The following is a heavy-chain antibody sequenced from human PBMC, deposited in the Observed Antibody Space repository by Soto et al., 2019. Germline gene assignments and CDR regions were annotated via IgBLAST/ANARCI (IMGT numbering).Heavy chain of an antibody. J-gene: IGHJ5*02. CDR1: GGTFSSYA. Sequence: QVQLVQSGAEVKKPGSSVKVSCKASGGTFSSYAISWVRQAPGQGLEWIGGIIHIFGTANYAQQFQGRVTSTADESTSTAYMELSSLRSEDTDVYYCARTAYYDFCSGHNWFDPWGQGTLVTVSS. D-gene: IGHD3-3*01. CDR3: ARTAYYDFCSGHNWFDP. CDR2: IIHIFGTA. V-gene: IGHV1-69*12.